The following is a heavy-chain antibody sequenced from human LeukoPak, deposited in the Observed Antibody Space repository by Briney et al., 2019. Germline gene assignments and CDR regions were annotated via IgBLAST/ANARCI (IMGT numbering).Heavy chain of an antibody. V-gene: IGHV1-18*04. CDR3: AAGLRFLNGDY. Sequence: ASVKVSCKASGYTFTDYYMHWVRQAPGQGLEWMGWISAYNGNTNYAQKLQGRVTMTTDTSTSTAYMELRSLRSDDTAVYYCAAGLRFLNGDYWGQGTLVTVSS. CDR2: ISAYNGNT. J-gene: IGHJ4*02. D-gene: IGHD3-3*01. CDR1: GYTFTDYY.